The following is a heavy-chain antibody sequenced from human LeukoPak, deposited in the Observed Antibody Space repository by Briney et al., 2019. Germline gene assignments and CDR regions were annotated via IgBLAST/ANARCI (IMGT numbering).Heavy chain of an antibody. CDR1: GGSISSYY. J-gene: IGHJ6*03. CDR2: IYTSAST. CDR3: ARGDYSSSSYYYYYYMDV. D-gene: IGHD6-6*01. V-gene: IGHV4-4*07. Sequence: SETLCLTCTVSGGSISSYYWSWIRRPAGKGLEWIGRIYTSASTTYTPSPKSRVTLSVATTTSQFSLKLRSVTTARTAVYSCARGDYSSSSYYYYYYMDVWGKGTTVTVSS.